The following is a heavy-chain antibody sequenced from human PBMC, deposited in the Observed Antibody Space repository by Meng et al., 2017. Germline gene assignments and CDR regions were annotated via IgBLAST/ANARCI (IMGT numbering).Heavy chain of an antibody. Sequence: SETLSLTCTVSGGSISSYYWSWIRQPAGKGLEWIGRIYTSGSTNYNPSLKSRVTMSVDTSKNQFSLKLSSVTAADTAVYYCARGFSVGYDSSGYYYVPPYFDYWGQGTLVTVPQ. CDR1: GGSISSYY. V-gene: IGHV4-4*07. D-gene: IGHD3-22*01. CDR3: ARGFSVGYDSSGYYYVPPYFDY. CDR2: IYTSGST. J-gene: IGHJ4*02.